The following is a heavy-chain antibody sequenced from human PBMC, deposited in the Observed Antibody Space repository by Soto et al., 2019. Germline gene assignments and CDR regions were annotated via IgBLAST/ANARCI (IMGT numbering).Heavy chain of an antibody. V-gene: IGHV3-9*01. D-gene: IGHD6-13*01. J-gene: IGHJ4*02. Sequence: EVQLVESGGGLVQPGRSLRLSCAASGFTFDDYAMHWVRQAPGKGLEWVSGISWNSGSIGYADSVKGRFTISRDNAKNSLYLQMNSLRAEDTALYYCAKDISVWGAAADYWAREPWSPSPQ. CDR2: ISWNSGSI. CDR1: GFTFDDYA. CDR3: AKDISVWGAAADY.